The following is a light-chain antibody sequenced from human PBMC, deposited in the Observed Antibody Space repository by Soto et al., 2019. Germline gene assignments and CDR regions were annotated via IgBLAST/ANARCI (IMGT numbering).Light chain of an antibody. CDR1: SSNIGNNY. Sequence: QSVLTQPPSVSAAPGQKVTISCSGSSSNIGNNYVSWYQQLPGTAPKLLIYDNNERPSGIPDRFSGSKSGTSATLGITGLQIGDEADYYCGTWDSSLSSVVFGGGTKLTVL. CDR2: DNN. V-gene: IGLV1-51*01. CDR3: GTWDSSLSSVV. J-gene: IGLJ2*01.